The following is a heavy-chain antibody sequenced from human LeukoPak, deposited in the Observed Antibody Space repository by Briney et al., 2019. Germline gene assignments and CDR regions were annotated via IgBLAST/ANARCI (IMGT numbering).Heavy chain of an antibody. Sequence: GRSLRLSCAASGFTFSSYAMHWVRQAPGKGLEWVAVISYDGSNKYYADSVKGRFTISRDNSKNTLYLQMNSLRAEDTAVYYCASDLRFLEWVYWGQGTLVTVSS. CDR2: ISYDGSNK. V-gene: IGHV3-30-3*01. J-gene: IGHJ4*02. CDR1: GFTFSSYA. CDR3: ASDLRFLEWVY. D-gene: IGHD3-3*01.